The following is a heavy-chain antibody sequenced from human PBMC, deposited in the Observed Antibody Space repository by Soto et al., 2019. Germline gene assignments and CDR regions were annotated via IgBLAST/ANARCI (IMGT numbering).Heavy chain of an antibody. D-gene: IGHD2-21*02. J-gene: IGHJ4*02. CDR3: ARMGAYCGGDCYSENY. Sequence: QVQLQQWGAGLLKPSETLSLTCAVSGGSFSGYYWSWIRQPPGKGLEWIGEINHSGSTNYNPSLKSRVTISVDTSKNHFSLKLSSVTAAYTAVYYCARMGAYCGGDCYSENYWGQGTLVTVSS. CDR2: INHSGST. V-gene: IGHV4-34*01. CDR1: GGSFSGYY.